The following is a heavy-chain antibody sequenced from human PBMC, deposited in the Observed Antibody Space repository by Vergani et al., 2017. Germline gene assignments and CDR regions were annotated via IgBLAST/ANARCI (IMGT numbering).Heavy chain of an antibody. D-gene: IGHD3-22*01. CDR2: INHSGST. Sequence: QVQLQQWGAGLLKPSETLSLTCAVYGGSFSGYYWSWIRQPPGKGLEWIGEINHSGSTNYNPSLKSRVTISVDTSNNQFSLKLSSVTAAATAVYYCARGLALXWRLHYYDSSGYYYAGSHFDYWGQGTLVTVSS. V-gene: IGHV4-34*01. J-gene: IGHJ4*02. CDR3: ARGLALXWRLHYYDSSGYYYAGSHFDY. CDR1: GGSFSGYY.